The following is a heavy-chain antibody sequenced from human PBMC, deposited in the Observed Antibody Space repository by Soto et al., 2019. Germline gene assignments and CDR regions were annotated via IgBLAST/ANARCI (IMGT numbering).Heavy chain of an antibody. CDR2: IYSVGST. CDR3: ARALPPGWEIRGGYFDS. J-gene: IGHJ4*02. D-gene: IGHD3-10*01. CDR1: GVSVSNHY. Sequence: EVQLVESGGGLIQPGGSLRLSCAASGVSVSNHYMGWVRLAPGKGLEWVSFIYSVGSTYYRDSVKGRFTISRDTSKNIVHLQMNGLRAEDTAVYYCARALPPGWEIRGGYFDSWGQGTLVTVSS. V-gene: IGHV3-53*01.